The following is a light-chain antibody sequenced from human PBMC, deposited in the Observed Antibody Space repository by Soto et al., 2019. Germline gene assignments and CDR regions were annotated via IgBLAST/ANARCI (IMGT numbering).Light chain of an antibody. Sequence: EIVLTQSPGTLSLSPGESATLSCRASQSVSNNYLAWYQQKPGQAPRLLIYGASNRANGIPDRFSGSGAGTDFTLTISRLEPEDFAVYYCQQDGSSGTFGQGTKVEIK. CDR3: QQDGSSGT. J-gene: IGKJ1*01. CDR1: QSVSNNY. V-gene: IGKV3-20*01. CDR2: GAS.